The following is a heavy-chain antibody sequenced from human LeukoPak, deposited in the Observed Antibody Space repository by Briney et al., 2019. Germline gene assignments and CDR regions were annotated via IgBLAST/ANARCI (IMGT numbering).Heavy chain of an antibody. CDR1: GFTFYDYA. V-gene: IGHV3-9*01. Sequence: GGSLRLSCAASGFTFYDYAMHWVRHAPGKGLEWVSGISWNSGSIGYADSVKGRFTISRDNAKNSLYLQMNSLRAEDTAVYYCATDPDYFDYWGQGTLVTVSS. CDR3: ATDPDYFDY. J-gene: IGHJ4*02. D-gene: IGHD2-21*02. CDR2: ISWNSGSI.